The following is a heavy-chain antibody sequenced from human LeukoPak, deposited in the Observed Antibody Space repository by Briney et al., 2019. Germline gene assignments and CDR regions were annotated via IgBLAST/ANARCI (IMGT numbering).Heavy chain of an antibody. CDR3: GRSIDY. V-gene: IGHV3-7*01. Sequence: PGGSLRLSCEASGFTFSNYWMNWVRQAPGKGLEWVANMSPDGSATSYVDSMKGRVTISRDNAKNSLYLQLYSLRAEDTAVYYCGRSIDYWGQGTLVTVSS. CDR2: MSPDGSAT. J-gene: IGHJ4*02. CDR1: GFTFSNYW.